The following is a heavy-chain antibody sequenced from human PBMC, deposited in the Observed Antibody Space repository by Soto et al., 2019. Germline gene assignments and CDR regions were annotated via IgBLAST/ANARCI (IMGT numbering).Heavy chain of an antibody. CDR1: GFLFSRYS. CDR3: GRDRSSYYYGMDG. V-gene: IGHV3-30-3*01. Sequence: GVSLGLSFTASGFLFSRYSMHWVRPAPGKGPEWVAVMSYDGSNKYYGDSVKGRFTISRDNSKDTLYLQMNSLRVEDTAVYYCGRDRSSYYYGMDGWGQGTKVTVS. CDR2: MSYDGSNK. D-gene: IGHD1-26*01. J-gene: IGHJ6*02.